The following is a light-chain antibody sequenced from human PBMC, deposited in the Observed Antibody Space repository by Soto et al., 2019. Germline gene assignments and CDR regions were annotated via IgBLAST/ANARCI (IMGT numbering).Light chain of an antibody. V-gene: IGKV1-39*01. CDR1: QSISTY. CDR2: SAS. J-gene: IGKJ4*01. Sequence: DIKMTQSPSSLSASVGDRVTITCRASQSISTYLSWYQHRPGKAPKLLIYSASTLQSGVPPRFSGSGSGTDFTLTISSLPPDDFATYYWQQSFNTLTFGGGTKVEIK. CDR3: QQSFNTLT.